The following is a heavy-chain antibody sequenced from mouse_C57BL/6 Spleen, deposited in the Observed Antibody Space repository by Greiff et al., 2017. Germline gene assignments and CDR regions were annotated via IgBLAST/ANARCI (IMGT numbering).Heavy chain of an antibody. CDR3: ATSPGGYYAMDY. CDR1: GYTFTSYW. Sequence: VQLQQPGAELVKPGASVKLSCKASGYTFTSYWMHWVKQRPGQGLEWIGMIHPNSGSTNYNEKFNSKATLTVDKSSSPANMQLSSLTSEDSAVYYCATSPGGYYAMDYWGQGTSVTVSS. J-gene: IGHJ4*01. D-gene: IGHD1-1*02. CDR2: IHPNSGST. V-gene: IGHV1-64*01.